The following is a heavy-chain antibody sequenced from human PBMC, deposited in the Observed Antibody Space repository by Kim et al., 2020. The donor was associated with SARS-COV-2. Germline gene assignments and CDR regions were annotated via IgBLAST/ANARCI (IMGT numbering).Heavy chain of an antibody. CDR2: ISSSSSTI. CDR1: GFTFSSYS. D-gene: IGHD3-10*01. Sequence: GGSLRLSCAASGFTFSSYSMNWVRQAPGKGLEWVSYISSSSSTIYYADSVKGRFTISRDNAKNSLYLQMNSLRDEDTAVYYCARDQVTMVRGVTSFDPWGQGTLVTVSS. CDR3: ARDQVTMVRGVTSFDP. J-gene: IGHJ5*02. V-gene: IGHV3-48*02.